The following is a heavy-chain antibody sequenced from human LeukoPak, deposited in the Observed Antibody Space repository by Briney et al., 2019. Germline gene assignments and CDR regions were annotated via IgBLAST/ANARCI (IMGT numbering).Heavy chain of an antibody. CDR3: ARESQAYYDLDY. CDR1: GYSISSGYY. CDR2: IYHSGST. V-gene: IGHV4-38-2*02. D-gene: IGHD3-3*01. Sequence: SETLSLTCAVSGYSISSGYYWGWIRQPPGKGLEWIGSIYHSGSTYYNPSLKSRVTISVDTSKNQFSLKLSSVTAADTAVYYCARESQAYYDLDYWGQGTLVTVSP. J-gene: IGHJ4*02.